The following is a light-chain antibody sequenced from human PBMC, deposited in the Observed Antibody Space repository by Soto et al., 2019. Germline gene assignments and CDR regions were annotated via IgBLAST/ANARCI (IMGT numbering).Light chain of an antibody. V-gene: IGLV2-14*03. CDR1: SSDVGGYNY. CDR3: TSYTTSSPYLV. Sequence: QSVLTQPASVSGSPGQSITISCTGTSSDVGGYNYVSWYQHHPGKAPKLMIYDVTNRPSGVSNRFSGSKSGNTASLTISGLPAEHEADYYCTSYTTSSPYLVFGGGTKVTVL. J-gene: IGLJ3*02. CDR2: DVT.